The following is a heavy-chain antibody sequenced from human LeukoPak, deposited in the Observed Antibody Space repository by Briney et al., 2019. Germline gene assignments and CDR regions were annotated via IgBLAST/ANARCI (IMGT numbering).Heavy chain of an antibody. V-gene: IGHV3-23*01. CDR1: GFTFSSYA. J-gene: IGHJ4*02. D-gene: IGHD4/OR15-4a*01. CDR3: AKDDPGVEANEVDY. Sequence: GGSLRLSCAASGFTFSSYAMSWVRQAPGKGLEWVSDISGSGGSTYYAGSEKGRFTIYRDNYKNTLYLQMNSMRAEDTAVYYWAKDDPGVEANEVDYWGKRTLVTFSS. CDR2: ISGSGGST.